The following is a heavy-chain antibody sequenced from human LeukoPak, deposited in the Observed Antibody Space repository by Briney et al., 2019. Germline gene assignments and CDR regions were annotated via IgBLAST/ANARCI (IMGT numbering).Heavy chain of an antibody. Sequence: GESLKISCKGSGYSFTSYWIGWVRQMPGKGLEWMGIIYPGDSDIRYSPSFQGQVTISADKSTSTAYLQWSSLKASDTAMYYCARRYYYDSSGYYYASFDYWGQGTLVTVSS. D-gene: IGHD3-22*01. CDR3: ARRYYYDSSGYYYASFDY. CDR1: GYSFTSYW. J-gene: IGHJ4*02. CDR2: IYPGDSDI. V-gene: IGHV5-51*01.